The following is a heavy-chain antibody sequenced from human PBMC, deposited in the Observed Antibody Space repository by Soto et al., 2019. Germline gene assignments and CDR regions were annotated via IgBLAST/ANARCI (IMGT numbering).Heavy chain of an antibody. J-gene: IGHJ2*01. V-gene: IGHV4-39*01. CDR1: GGSISSGIYY. CDR2: IYHSGTT. D-gene: IGHD3-10*01. CDR3: AGGVTRPNWYFGL. Sequence: QLQLQESGPGLVKPSETLSLTCTVSGGSISSGIYYWGWIRQPPGKGLEWIGSIYHSGTTYCNPSLKSRSPMSVDTAKNQFSLNLSSGTAADTAGYHCAGGVTRPNWYFGLWGRGTLVTVSS.